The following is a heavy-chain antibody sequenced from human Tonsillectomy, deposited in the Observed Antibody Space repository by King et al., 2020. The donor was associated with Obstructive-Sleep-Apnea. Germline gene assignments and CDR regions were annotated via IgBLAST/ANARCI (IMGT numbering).Heavy chain of an antibody. V-gene: IGHV7-4-1*02. Sequence: VQLVESGSELKKPGASVTVSCTSSGYTFTTSGMNWVRQAPGQGLEWMGWINTDTGKPTYAQGFGGRFVFSLDTSVSTAYLQMSSLKAEDTAIYYCAKATPVGPGDSWGQGTLVTVSS. D-gene: IGHD4-23*01. CDR2: INTDTGKP. CDR1: GYTFTTSG. J-gene: IGHJ4*02. CDR3: AKATPVGPGDS.